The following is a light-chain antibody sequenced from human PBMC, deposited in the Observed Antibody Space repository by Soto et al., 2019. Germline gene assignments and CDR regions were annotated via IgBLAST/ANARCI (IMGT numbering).Light chain of an antibody. J-gene: IGKJ1*01. CDR1: QSVTTSQ. Sequence: EIVLTQSPGTLSLSPGERATLFCRASQSVTTSQLAWYQQKPGQAPRVLIFDASSRATGIPDRFSGSGSGTDFTLTIRRLEPEDFAVYYCQQYASSPRTFGQGTTVEIK. CDR3: QQYASSPRT. V-gene: IGKV3-20*01. CDR2: DAS.